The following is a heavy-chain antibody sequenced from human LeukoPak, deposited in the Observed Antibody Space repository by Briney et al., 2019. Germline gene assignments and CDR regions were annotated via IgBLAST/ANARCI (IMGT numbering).Heavy chain of an antibody. CDR3: ARSRYSGYDGTFDP. V-gene: IGHV1-69*06. J-gene: IGHJ5*02. CDR2: IIPIFGTA. Sequence: ASVKVSCKASGGTFSSYAISWVRQAPGQGLEWMGGIIPIFGTANYAQKFQGRVTITADKSTSTAYMELSSLRSDDTAVYYCARSRYSGYDGTFDPWGQGTLVTVSS. D-gene: IGHD5-12*01. CDR1: GGTFSSYA.